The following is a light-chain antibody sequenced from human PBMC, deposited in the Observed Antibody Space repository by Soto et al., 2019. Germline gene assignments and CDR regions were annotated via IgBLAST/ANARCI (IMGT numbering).Light chain of an antibody. J-gene: IGKJ1*01. CDR2: GAS. CDR1: QNVGSN. CDR3: QQHNNWPS. Sequence: EIVLTQSPATLSVSPGERVTLSCRASQNVGSNVAWYQQKRGQAPRLLVYGASLTATGIAARFSGSGSGTEFTLTISSLQSEEFAVYYCQQHNNWPSFGQGTKVEI. V-gene: IGKV3-15*01.